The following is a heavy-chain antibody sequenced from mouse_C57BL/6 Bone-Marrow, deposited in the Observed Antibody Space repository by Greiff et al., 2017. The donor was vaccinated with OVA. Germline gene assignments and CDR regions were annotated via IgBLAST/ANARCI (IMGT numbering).Heavy chain of an antibody. D-gene: IGHD1-1*01. J-gene: IGHJ2*01. CDR2: IDPSDSYT. CDR1: GYTFTSYW. CDR3: ARFSYGSSPDD. V-gene: IGHV1-59*01. Sequence: QVQLQQPGAELVRPGTSVKLSCKASGYTFTSYWMHWVKQRPGQGLEWIGVIDPSDSYTNYNQKFKGKATLTVDTSSSTAYMQLSSLTSEDSAVYYCARFSYGSSPDDWGKGTTLTVSS.